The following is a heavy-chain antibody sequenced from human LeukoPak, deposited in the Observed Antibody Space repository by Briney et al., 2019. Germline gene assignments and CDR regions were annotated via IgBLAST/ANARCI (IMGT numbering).Heavy chain of an antibody. CDR2: IDPRDGST. D-gene: IGHD6-19*01. V-gene: IGHV1-46*01. CDR3: ARRETGYSSGWYLDY. J-gene: IGHJ4*02. Sequence: GASVKVSCKASGYTFTNYYMQWLRQAPGQGPEWLGVIDPRDGSTNYAQKFRGRLTLTRDLSSSTAYMELRSLRSDDTAVYYCARRETGYSSGWYLDYWGQGTLVTVSS. CDR1: GYTFTNYY.